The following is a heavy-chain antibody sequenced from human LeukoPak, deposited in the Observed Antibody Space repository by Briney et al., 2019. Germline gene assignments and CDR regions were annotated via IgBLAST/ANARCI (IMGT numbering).Heavy chain of an antibody. V-gene: IGHV3-23*01. CDR1: GFTFSTYA. D-gene: IGHD4-17*01. J-gene: IGHJ4*02. CDR3: AKPSGDYDYFDH. Sequence: PGGSLRLSCAAYGFTFSTYAMSWVRQAPGKGLEWVSGIGRDGDNTYHSDSVKGRFTISRDNSENTLFLQMNSLRAEDTAIYYCAKPSGDYDYFDHWGQGALVTVSS. CDR2: IGRDGDNT.